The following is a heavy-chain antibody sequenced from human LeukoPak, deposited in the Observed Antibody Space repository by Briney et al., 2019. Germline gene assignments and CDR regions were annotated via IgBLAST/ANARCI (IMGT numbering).Heavy chain of an antibody. D-gene: IGHD2-2*01. V-gene: IGHV3-7*01. Sequence: QPGGSLRLSCAASGFTFSAYWMSWVRQAPGKGLEWVAHIKQDGSDKYYADSVRGRFTVSRDNAKNSLYLQMNSQRAEGTAVYYCARSCSSTSCPPSMLLISDAFDIWGQGTMVTVSS. CDR2: IKQDGSDK. J-gene: IGHJ3*02. CDR1: GFTFSAYW. CDR3: ARSCSSTSCPPSMLLISDAFDI.